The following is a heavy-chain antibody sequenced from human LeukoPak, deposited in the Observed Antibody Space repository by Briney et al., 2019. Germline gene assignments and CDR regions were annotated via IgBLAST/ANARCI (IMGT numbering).Heavy chain of an antibody. Sequence: PGGSLRLSCAASGFTFSSYGMHWVRQAPGKGLEWVAVIWYDGSNKYYADSVKGRFTISRDNSKNTLYLQMNSLRGEDTAVYYCARAGFTFGGVIAPFFDYWGQGTLVTVSS. J-gene: IGHJ4*02. CDR3: ARAGFTFGGVIAPFFDY. V-gene: IGHV3-33*01. D-gene: IGHD3-16*02. CDR1: GFTFSSYG. CDR2: IWYDGSNK.